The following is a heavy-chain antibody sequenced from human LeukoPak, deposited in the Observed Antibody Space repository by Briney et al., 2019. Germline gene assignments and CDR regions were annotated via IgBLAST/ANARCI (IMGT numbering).Heavy chain of an antibody. CDR1: GFTFDDYA. D-gene: IGHD7-27*01. J-gene: IGHJ4*02. V-gene: IGHV3-9*03. CDR2: ISWNSGSI. CDR3: AKATPSGVSWGIYYFDY. Sequence: GRSLRLSCAASGFTFDDYAMHWVRQAPGKGLEWVSGISWNSGSIGYADSVKGRFTISRDNAKNSLYLQMNSLRAEDMALYYCAKATPSGVSWGIYYFDYWGQGTLVTVSS.